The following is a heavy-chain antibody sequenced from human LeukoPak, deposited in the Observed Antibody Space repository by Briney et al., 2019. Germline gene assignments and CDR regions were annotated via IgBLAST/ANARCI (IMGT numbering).Heavy chain of an antibody. CDR1: GFTFSSYS. D-gene: IGHD3-9*01. Sequence: KAGGSLRLSCAASGFTFSSYSINWVRQAPGKGLEWVSSISSSSSYIYYADSVKGRFTISRDNAKNSLYLQMNSLRAEDTAVYYCARDSYYDILTGHLRYFDYWGQGTLVTVSS. J-gene: IGHJ4*02. CDR3: ARDSYYDILTGHLRYFDY. CDR2: ISSSSSYI. V-gene: IGHV3-21*01.